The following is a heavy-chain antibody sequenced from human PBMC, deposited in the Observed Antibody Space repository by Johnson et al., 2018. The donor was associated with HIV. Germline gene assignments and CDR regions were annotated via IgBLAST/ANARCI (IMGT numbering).Heavy chain of an antibody. Sequence: VQLVESGGGLVQPGGSLRLSCAASGFTFSSYAMSWVRQAPGKGLEWVANIKQDGSEKYYVDSVKGRFTISRDNAKNSLYLQMNSLRAEDTALYYCAKDIRGSIEAFDIWGQGTMVTVSS. CDR3: AKDIRGSIEAFDI. J-gene: IGHJ3*02. D-gene: IGHD1-14*01. CDR1: GFTFSSYA. V-gene: IGHV3-7*03. CDR2: IKQDGSEK.